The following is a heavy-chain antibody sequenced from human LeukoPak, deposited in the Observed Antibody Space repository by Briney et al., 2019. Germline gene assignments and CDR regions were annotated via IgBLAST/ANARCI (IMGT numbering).Heavy chain of an antibody. Sequence: PGGSLRLSCAASGFTFDDYAMHWVRQAPGKGLEWVSGISWNSGSIGYAASVKGRFTISRDNAKNSLYLQMNSLRAEDTALYYCAKDIGIVVVPAATSEYGMDVWGQGTTVTVSS. CDR1: GFTFDDYA. J-gene: IGHJ6*02. CDR2: ISWNSGSI. CDR3: AKDIGIVVVPAATSEYGMDV. D-gene: IGHD2-2*01. V-gene: IGHV3-9*01.